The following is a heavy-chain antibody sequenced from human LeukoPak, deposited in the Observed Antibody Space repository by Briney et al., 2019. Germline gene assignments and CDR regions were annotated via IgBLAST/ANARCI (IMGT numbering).Heavy chain of an antibody. V-gene: IGHV1-2*02. Sequence: ASVKVSCKPSGYSFTGYLMHWVRQAPGRGRGWMGWINANSGGTKYAQKFRGSVTMTRDTSISTPYMELSRLRAADTAVYYCARFVGDSDAFDIWGQGTMVTVSS. CDR2: INANSGGT. CDR3: ARFVGDSDAFDI. D-gene: IGHD1-26*01. J-gene: IGHJ3*02. CDR1: GYSFTGYL.